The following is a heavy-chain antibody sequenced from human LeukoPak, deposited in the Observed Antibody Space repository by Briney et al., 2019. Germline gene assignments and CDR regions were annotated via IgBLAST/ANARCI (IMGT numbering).Heavy chain of an antibody. CDR2: INPRSGGT. V-gene: IGHV1-2*06. D-gene: IGHD6-6*01. J-gene: IGHJ5*02. CDR3: ARGSISSGDWFDP. Sequence: GASVKVSCKASGVTFIDYYMHWVRQAPGQGLEWMGRINPRSGGTNYAQKFQDRVTMTRDTSISTAYMELSRLKFDDTAVFYCARGSISSGDWFDPWGQGTLVTVSS. CDR1: GVTFIDYY.